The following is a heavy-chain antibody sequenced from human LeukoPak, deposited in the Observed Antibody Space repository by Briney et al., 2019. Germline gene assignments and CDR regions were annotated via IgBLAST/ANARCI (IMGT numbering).Heavy chain of an antibody. Sequence: GASVKVSCKASGYTFTGYYMHWVRQAPGQGLEWMGWINPNSGGTNYAQKFQGRVTMTTDTSTSTAYMELRSLRSDDTAVYYCARAATEDLVLGYWGQGTLVTVSS. CDR1: GYTFTGYY. D-gene: IGHD6-13*01. CDR2: INPNSGGT. CDR3: ARAATEDLVLGY. J-gene: IGHJ4*02. V-gene: IGHV1-2*02.